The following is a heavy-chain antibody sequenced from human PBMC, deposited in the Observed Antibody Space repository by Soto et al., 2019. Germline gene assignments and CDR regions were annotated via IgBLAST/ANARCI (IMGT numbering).Heavy chain of an antibody. V-gene: IGHV4-39*01. D-gene: IGHD6-19*01. CDR2: IYYSGST. Sequence: QLQLQESGPGLVKPSETLSLTCTVSGGSISSSSSYWGWIRQPPGKGLEWIGSIYYSGSTYYNPSLNSRVTISVDTSKNQFSLKLSSVTAADTAVYYCARSPPTYSSGWYVDYWGQGTLVTVSS. CDR1: GGSISSSSSY. CDR3: ARSPPTYSSGWYVDY. J-gene: IGHJ4*02.